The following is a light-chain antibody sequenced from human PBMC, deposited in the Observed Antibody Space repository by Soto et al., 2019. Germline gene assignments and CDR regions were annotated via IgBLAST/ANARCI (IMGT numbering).Light chain of an antibody. J-gene: IGKJ2*01. CDR2: GAS. CDR3: QQYKNWPHT. CDR1: QTVSSN. V-gene: IGKV3-15*01. Sequence: VRTQSTATLSVSPGERATLSCRASQTVSSNLAWYQQKPGQSPRLLIYGASTRATGIPARFSGSGSGTEFTLTINSLQSEDFAVYYCQQYKNWPHTFGHGT.